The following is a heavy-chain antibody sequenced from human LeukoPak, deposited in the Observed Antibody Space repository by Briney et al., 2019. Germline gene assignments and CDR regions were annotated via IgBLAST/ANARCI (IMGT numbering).Heavy chain of an antibody. J-gene: IGHJ4*02. CDR2: IYPGDSDT. CDR1: GYSFTTYW. Sequence: GESLKISCKGSGYSFTTYWIGWVRQMPGKGLEWMGFIYPGDSDTRYSPSFQGQVTISADKSISTAYLQWSSLKASDTAMYYCARFYDNRYFDYWGQGTLVTVSS. V-gene: IGHV5-51*01. CDR3: ARFYDNRYFDY. D-gene: IGHD3-22*01.